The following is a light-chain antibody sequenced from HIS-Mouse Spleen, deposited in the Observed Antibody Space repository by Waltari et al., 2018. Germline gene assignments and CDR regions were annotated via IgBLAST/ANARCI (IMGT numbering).Light chain of an antibody. CDR3: QSYDSSNVV. CDR2: EDN. J-gene: IGLJ2*01. V-gene: IGLV6-57*04. CDR1: SGRIASNY. Sequence: NFMLTQPHSVSESPGKTVTISCTRSSGRIASNYVQGYQQRPGSAPTTVIYEDNQRPSGVPDRFSGSIDSSSNSASLTISGLKTEDEADYYCQSYDSSNVVFGGGTKLTVL.